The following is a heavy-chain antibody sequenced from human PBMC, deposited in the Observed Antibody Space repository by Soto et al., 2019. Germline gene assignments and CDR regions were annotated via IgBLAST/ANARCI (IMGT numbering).Heavy chain of an antibody. Sequence: GGSLSLSCEASGFTFSSYYLTWVRQAPGAGLEWLANMNQDGSEKYYVVSVKGRFIISRHNAENSLYLDLSNLTADDTAVYYCVRDIVAADSFLYFDYWGQGTLVTVSS. CDR1: GFTFSSYY. J-gene: IGHJ4*02. V-gene: IGHV3-7*05. CDR2: MNQDGSEK. CDR3: VRDIVAADSFLYFDY. D-gene: IGHD5-12*01.